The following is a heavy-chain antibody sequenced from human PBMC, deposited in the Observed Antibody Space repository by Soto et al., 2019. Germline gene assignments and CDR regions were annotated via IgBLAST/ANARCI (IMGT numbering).Heavy chain of an antibody. Sequence: PGGSLRLSCAASGFTFSSYAMSLVRQAPGKGLEWVSAISGSGGSTYYADSVKGRFTISRDNSKNTLYLQMNSLRAEDTAVYYYAKDSSSGWYALFCFDPWGQGPLVTVSS. CDR2: ISGSGGST. CDR1: GFTFSSYA. V-gene: IGHV3-23*01. J-gene: IGHJ5*02. CDR3: AKDSSSGWYALFCFDP. D-gene: IGHD6-19*01.